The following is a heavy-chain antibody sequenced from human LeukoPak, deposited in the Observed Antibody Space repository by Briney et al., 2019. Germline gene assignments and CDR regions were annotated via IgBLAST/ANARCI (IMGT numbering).Heavy chain of an antibody. J-gene: IGHJ6*02. V-gene: IGHV3-23*01. D-gene: IGHD6-13*01. CDR1: GFTFSSYA. Sequence: RGSLRLSCAASGFTFSSYAMSWVRQAPGKGLEWVSAISGSGGSTYYADSVKGRFTISRDNSKNTLYLQINSLRAEDTAVYYCAKDALLGIAAAGRSGMDVWGQGTTVTVSS. CDR2: ISGSGGST. CDR3: AKDALLGIAAAGRSGMDV.